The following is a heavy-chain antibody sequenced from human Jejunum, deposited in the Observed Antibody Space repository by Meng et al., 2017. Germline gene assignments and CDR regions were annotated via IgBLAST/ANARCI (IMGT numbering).Heavy chain of an antibody. CDR2: INTVNANT. CDR1: GFAFSRYV. CDR3: ARVKYSGYDPFDS. Sequence: QVPRGHSGGEVKQPWASVTVSCKTSGFAFSRYVIHWVRQAPGQRLEWMGWINTVNANTRYSEKFQGRVTITRDTSASTAYMELSSLTSEDTAVYYCARVKYSGYDPFDSWGQGTLVTVSS. J-gene: IGHJ4*02. D-gene: IGHD5-12*01. V-gene: IGHV1-3*04.